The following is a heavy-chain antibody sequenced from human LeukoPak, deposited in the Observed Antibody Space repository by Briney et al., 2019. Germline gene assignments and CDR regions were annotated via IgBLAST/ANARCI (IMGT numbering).Heavy chain of an antibody. J-gene: IGHJ4*02. CDR1: GFTFSSYW. V-gene: IGHV3-7*01. Sequence: PGGSLRLSCAASGFTFSSYWMSWVRQAPGKGLEWVANIKQDGSEKYYVDSVKGRFTISRDNAKNSLYLQTNSLRAEDTAVYYCARDLREAVAGTYFDYWGQGTLVTVSS. D-gene: IGHD6-19*01. CDR2: IKQDGSEK. CDR3: ARDLREAVAGTYFDY.